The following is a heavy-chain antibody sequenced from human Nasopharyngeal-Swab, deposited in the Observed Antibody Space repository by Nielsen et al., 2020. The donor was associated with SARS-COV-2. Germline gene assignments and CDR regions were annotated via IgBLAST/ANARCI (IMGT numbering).Heavy chain of an antibody. D-gene: IGHD1-26*01. J-gene: IGHJ4*02. Sequence: ASVKVSCKASGYTFTTYAIHWVRQAPGQRLEWMAWINAGTGNREYSQKFQGRVTISTDTSANTAYMELGGLTFEDTAVYYCARSGTVGAPGLDYWGQGTLVTVSS. CDR2: INAGTGNR. V-gene: IGHV1-3*01. CDR1: GYTFTTYA. CDR3: ARSGTVGAPGLDY.